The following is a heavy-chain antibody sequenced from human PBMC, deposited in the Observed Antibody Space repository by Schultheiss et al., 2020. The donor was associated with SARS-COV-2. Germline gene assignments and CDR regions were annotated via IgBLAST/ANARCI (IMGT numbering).Heavy chain of an antibody. D-gene: IGHD3-3*01. Sequence: GESLKVSCAASGFTFSSYSMNWVRQAPGKGLEWVSSISSSSSYIYYADSVKGRFTISRDNAKNSLYLQMNSLRAEDTAVYYCARDSVFNSYYDFWSGYYKAIWGQGKMVTVSS. CDR3: ARDSVFNSYYDFWSGYYKAI. V-gene: IGHV3-21*01. J-gene: IGHJ3*02. CDR1: GFTFSSYS. CDR2: ISSSSSYI.